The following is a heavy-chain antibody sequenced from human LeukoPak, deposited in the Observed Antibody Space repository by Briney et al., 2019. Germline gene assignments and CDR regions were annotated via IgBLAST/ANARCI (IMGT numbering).Heavy chain of an antibody. CDR1: GYTFTGYY. CDR3: ARDVGALLVGAQYSFDY. V-gene: IGHV1-2*02. Sequence: GASVKVSCKASGYTFTGYYMHWVRQAPGQGLEWMGWINPNSGGKNYAQKFQGRVTMTRDTSINTAYMELSRLRSDDTAVYYCARDVGALLVGAQYSFDYWGQGTLVTVSS. J-gene: IGHJ4*02. D-gene: IGHD1-26*01. CDR2: INPNSGGK.